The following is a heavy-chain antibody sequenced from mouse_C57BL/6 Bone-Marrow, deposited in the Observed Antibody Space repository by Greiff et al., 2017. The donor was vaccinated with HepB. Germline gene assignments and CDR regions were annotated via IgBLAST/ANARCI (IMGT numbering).Heavy chain of an antibody. CDR3: ARWVYDYARLYYFDY. D-gene: IGHD2-4*01. CDR1: GYTFTNYW. V-gene: IGHV1-63*01. J-gene: IGHJ2*01. Sequence: QVQLQQSGAELVRPGTSVKMSCKASGYTFTNYWIGWAKQRPGHGLEWIGDIYPGGGYTNYNEKFKGKATLTADKSSSTAYMQFSSLTSEDSAIYYCARWVYDYARLYYFDYWGQGTTLTVSS. CDR2: IYPGGGYT.